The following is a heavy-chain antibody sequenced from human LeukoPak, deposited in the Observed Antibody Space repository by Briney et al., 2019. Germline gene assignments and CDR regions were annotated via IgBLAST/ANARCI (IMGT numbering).Heavy chain of an antibody. J-gene: IGHJ4*02. CDR3: VSLFGDYGQYYFDY. V-gene: IGHV4-39*01. Sequence: PSETLSLTCTVSGGSISSSSYYWGWIRQPPGKGLEWIGSIYYSGSTYYNPSLKSRVTIPVDTSKNQFSLKLSSVTAADTAVYYCVSLFGDYGQYYFDYWGQGTLVTVSS. D-gene: IGHD4-17*01. CDR2: IYYSGST. CDR1: GGSISSSSYY.